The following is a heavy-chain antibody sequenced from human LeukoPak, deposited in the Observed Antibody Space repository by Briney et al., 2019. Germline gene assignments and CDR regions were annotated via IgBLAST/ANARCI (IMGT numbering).Heavy chain of an antibody. Sequence: ASVKVSCKASGYTFTGYYMHWVRQAPGQGLEWTGWINPNSGGTNYAQKLQGRVTMTTDTSTSTAYMELRSLRSDDTAVYYCARGIYSSSWFRGDAFDIWGQGTMVTVSS. J-gene: IGHJ3*02. CDR3: ARGIYSSSWFRGDAFDI. D-gene: IGHD6-13*01. CDR2: INPNSGGT. CDR1: GYTFTGYY. V-gene: IGHV1-2*02.